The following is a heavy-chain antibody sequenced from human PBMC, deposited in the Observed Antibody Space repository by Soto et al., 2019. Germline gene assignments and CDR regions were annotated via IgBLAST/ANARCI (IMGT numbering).Heavy chain of an antibody. D-gene: IGHD3-22*01. J-gene: IGHJ4*02. CDR3: ARDRVYYYDNSGYYNFDY. CDR1: GFTFSNYA. CDR2: VSYDGSKQ. Sequence: QVQLVESGGGVVQPGRSLRVSCAASGFTFSNYAMHWVRQAPGKGLEWVAVVSYDGSKQFYADSVEGRFTISRDSSKSTLYLHMDSLRDEDTAVYYCARDRVYYYDNSGYYNFDYWGQGTLVTVSS. V-gene: IGHV3-30-3*01.